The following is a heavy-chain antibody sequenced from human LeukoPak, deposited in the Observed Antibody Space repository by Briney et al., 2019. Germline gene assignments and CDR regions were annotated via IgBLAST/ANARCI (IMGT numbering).Heavy chain of an antibody. J-gene: IGHJ3*02. V-gene: IGHV1-69*05. CDR3: AREQYCSSTSCWGSDAFDI. Sequence: SVKVSCKASGGTFGSYAISWVRQAPGQGLEWVGGIIPIFGTANYAQKFQGRVTITTDESTSTAYMELSSLRSEDTAVYYCAREQYCSSTSCWGSDAFDIRGQGTMVTVSS. D-gene: IGHD2-2*01. CDR2: IIPIFGTA. CDR1: GGTFGSYA.